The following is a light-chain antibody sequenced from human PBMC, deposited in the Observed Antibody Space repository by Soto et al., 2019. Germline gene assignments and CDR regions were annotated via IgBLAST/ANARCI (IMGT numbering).Light chain of an antibody. CDR1: QSVSNNY. Sequence: EIVLTQSPATLSLSPGARAPLSCRARQSVSNNYLAWYQHKPGQAPRLLIYGASNRATGIPARFSGSGSGTDFTLTISRLEPEDFAVYSCQQYSSSPPTFGQGTKVDIK. V-gene: IGKV3-20*01. CDR3: QQYSSSPPT. J-gene: IGKJ1*01. CDR2: GAS.